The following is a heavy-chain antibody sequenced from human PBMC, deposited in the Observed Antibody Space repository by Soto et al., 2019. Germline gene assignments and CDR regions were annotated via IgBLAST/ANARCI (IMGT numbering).Heavy chain of an antibody. Sequence: ETLSLTCAVYGGSFSGYYWSWIRQPPGKGLEWIGEINHSGSTNYNPSLKSRVTISVDTSKNQFSLKLSSVTAADTAVYYCARALYGSGSYYTVNWFDPWGQGTLVTVSS. D-gene: IGHD3-10*01. CDR3: ARALYGSGSYYTVNWFDP. CDR1: GGSFSGYY. CDR2: INHSGST. V-gene: IGHV4-34*01. J-gene: IGHJ5*02.